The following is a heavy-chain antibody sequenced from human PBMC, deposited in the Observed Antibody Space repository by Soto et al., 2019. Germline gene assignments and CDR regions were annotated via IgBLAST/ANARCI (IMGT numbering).Heavy chain of an antibody. CDR3: AREHFPSTYDSCDY. CDR2: ISAYNGNT. D-gene: IGHD2-2*01. CDR1: GYTFTTYG. J-gene: IGHJ4*02. V-gene: IGHV1-18*04. Sequence: QVQLVQSGAEMKKPGASVKVSCKASGYTFTTYGISWVRQAPGQGLEWMGWISAYNGNTHYAQKLQGSVTMTTDTSPSTAYVELRSLRSDDTAVYYCAREHFPSTYDSCDYWGQGTLVTVSS.